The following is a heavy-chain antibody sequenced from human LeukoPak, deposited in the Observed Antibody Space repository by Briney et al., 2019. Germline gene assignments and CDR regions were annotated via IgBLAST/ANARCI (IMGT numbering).Heavy chain of an antibody. CDR1: GFTFSEHV. CDR2: ISSGSGSI. D-gene: IGHD2-21*02. V-gene: IGHV3-21*01. CDR3: ARDVAYCGGDCYSDY. J-gene: IGHJ4*02. Sequence: GGSLRLSCAASGFTFSEHVMHWVRQAPGKGLEWVSSISSGSGSIYYADSVKGRFTISRDNAKNSLYLQMNSLRAEDTAVYYCARDVAYCGGDCYSDYWGQGTLVTVSS.